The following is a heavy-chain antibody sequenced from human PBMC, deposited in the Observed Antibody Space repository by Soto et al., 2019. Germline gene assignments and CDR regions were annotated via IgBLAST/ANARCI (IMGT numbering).Heavy chain of an antibody. D-gene: IGHD6-13*01. Sequence: GASVKVSCKASGGTFSSYAISWVRQAPGQGLEWMGGIIPIFGTANYAQKFQGRVTITADEPTSTAYMELSSLRSEDTAVYYCARDSSSWQPFDYWGQGTLVTVSS. CDR1: GGTFSSYA. J-gene: IGHJ4*02. V-gene: IGHV1-69*13. CDR2: IIPIFGTA. CDR3: ARDSSSWQPFDY.